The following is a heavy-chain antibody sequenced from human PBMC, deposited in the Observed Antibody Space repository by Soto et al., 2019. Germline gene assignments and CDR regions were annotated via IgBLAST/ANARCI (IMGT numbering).Heavy chain of an antibody. CDR1: GYTFTSYG. D-gene: IGHD6-13*01. V-gene: IGHV1-18*01. CDR2: ISAYNGNT. J-gene: IGHJ6*02. Sequence: QVQLVQSGAEVKKPGASVKVSCKASGYTFTSYGISWVRQAPGQGLEWMGWISAYNGNTNYAQKLQGRVTMTTDTSASTAYMELRSLGFDDTAVFYCGWDGIAAAGRSMDVWGQGTTVTVSS. CDR3: GWDGIAAAGRSMDV.